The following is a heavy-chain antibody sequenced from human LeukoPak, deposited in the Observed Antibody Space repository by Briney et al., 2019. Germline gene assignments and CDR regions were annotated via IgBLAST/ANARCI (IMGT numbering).Heavy chain of an antibody. V-gene: IGHV3-23*01. D-gene: IGHD3-22*01. Sequence: GGSLGLSCAASGFTFSTYAMTWVRQAPGKGPEWVSGIGHSGADTYYADSVKGRFTISRDNSKNTLYLQVNSLRAEDTAIYYCAKGLFYDSGDHYYFDYWGQGTLVTVSS. CDR3: AKGLFYDSGDHYYFDY. CDR1: GFTFSTYA. CDR2: IGHSGADT. J-gene: IGHJ4*02.